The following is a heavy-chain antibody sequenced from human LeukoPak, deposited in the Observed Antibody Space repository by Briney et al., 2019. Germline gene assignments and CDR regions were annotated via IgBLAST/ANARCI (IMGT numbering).Heavy chain of an antibody. CDR3: ARDLGYSHVYSFNY. J-gene: IGHJ4*02. CDR2: IYSDGRT. V-gene: IGHV3-53*01. D-gene: IGHD5-18*01. CDR1: GTTVSSNY. Sequence: GGSLRLSCAVSGTTVSSNYVSWVRQAPGKGLEWVSVIYSDGRTYYADSVKGRFTISRDNSKNTLYLQMNTLRAEDTAVYYCARDLGYSHVYSFNYWGQGTLVTVSS.